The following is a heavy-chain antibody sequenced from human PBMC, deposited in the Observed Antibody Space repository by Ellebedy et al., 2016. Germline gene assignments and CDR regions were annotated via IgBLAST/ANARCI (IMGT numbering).Heavy chain of an antibody. CDR2: ISSDGGST. Sequence: GGSLRLSCAASGFTFSNYAMHWVRQAPGKGLEYVSAISSDGGSTYYADSVKGRFTISRDNSKNTLYLQMSSLRAEDTAVYYCVMGFWWELPLGAFDIWGQGTMVTVSS. CDR3: VMGFWWELPLGAFDI. D-gene: IGHD1-26*01. V-gene: IGHV3-64D*06. J-gene: IGHJ3*02. CDR1: GFTFSNYA.